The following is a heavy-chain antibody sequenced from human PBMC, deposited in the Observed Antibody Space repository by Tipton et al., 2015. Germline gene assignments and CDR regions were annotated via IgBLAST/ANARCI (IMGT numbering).Heavy chain of an antibody. D-gene: IGHD3-10*01. CDR1: GGSFSAYY. Sequence: TLSLTCAVYGGSFSAYYWSWIRQPPEKGLEWIGEINQSGSTNYNPSLTSRLTISVDTSKNQLSLKLSSVTAADTAVYFCARFATPQRISIARRLKGGGWFDPWGQGTLVTVSS. CDR2: INQSGST. J-gene: IGHJ5*02. CDR3: ARFATPQRISIARRLKGGGWFDP. V-gene: IGHV4-34*01.